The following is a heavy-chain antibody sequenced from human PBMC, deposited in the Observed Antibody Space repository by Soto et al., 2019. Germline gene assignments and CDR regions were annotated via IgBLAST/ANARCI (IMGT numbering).Heavy chain of an antibody. CDR2: ISYDGSNK. J-gene: IGHJ6*02. Sequence: QVQLVESGGGVVQPGRSLRLSCAASGFTFSSYAMHWVRQAPGKGLEWVAVISYDGSNKYYADSVKGRFTIFRDNSKNTLYLQMNSLRAEDTAVYYCARERGYSYGAHYYYYGMDVWGQGTTVTVSS. D-gene: IGHD5-18*01. CDR3: ARERGYSYGAHYYYYGMDV. CDR1: GFTFSSYA. V-gene: IGHV3-30-3*01.